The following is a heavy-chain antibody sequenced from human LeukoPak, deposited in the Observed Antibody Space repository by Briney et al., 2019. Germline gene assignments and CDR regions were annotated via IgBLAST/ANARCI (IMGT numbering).Heavy chain of an antibody. D-gene: IGHD6-13*01. J-gene: IGHJ6*02. CDR1: GGTFSSYA. V-gene: IGHV1-69*04. Sequence: SVKVSCKASGGTFSSYAISWVRQAPGQGLEWMGGIIPILGIANYAQKSQGRVTITADKSTSTAYMELSSLRSEDTAVYYCARVGSQQLGRKVYYGMDVWGQGTTVTVSS. CDR3: ARVGSQQLGRKVYYGMDV. CDR2: IIPILGIA.